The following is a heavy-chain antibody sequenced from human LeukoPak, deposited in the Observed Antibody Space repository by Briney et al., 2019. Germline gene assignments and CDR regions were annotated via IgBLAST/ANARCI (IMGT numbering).Heavy chain of an antibody. V-gene: IGHV4-39*07. Sequence: SETLSLTCTVSGGSISSSSYYWGWIRQPPGKGLEWIGSIYYSGSTYYNPSLKSRVTISVDTSKNQFSLKLSSVTAADTAVYYRATLSGRGWLRPMKFDYWGQGTLVTVSS. D-gene: IGHD5-12*01. CDR3: ATLSGRGWLRPMKFDY. J-gene: IGHJ4*02. CDR1: GGSISSSSYY. CDR2: IYYSGST.